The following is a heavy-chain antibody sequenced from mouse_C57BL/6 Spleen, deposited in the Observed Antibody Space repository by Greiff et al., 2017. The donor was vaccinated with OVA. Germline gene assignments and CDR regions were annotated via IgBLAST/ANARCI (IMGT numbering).Heavy chain of an antibody. D-gene: IGHD4-1*02. V-gene: IGHV1-78*01. CDR1: GYTFTDHT. CDR2: IYPSDGCT. Sequence: VKVVESDAELVKPGASVKISCKVSGYTFTDHTLHWMKQRPEQGLEWIGYIYPSDGCTKYNEKFKGTATLTADKSSNTAYLQLNSLTSEDSAVYFCARSQLGGYFDYWGQGTTLTVSS. CDR3: ARSQLGGYFDY. J-gene: IGHJ2*01.